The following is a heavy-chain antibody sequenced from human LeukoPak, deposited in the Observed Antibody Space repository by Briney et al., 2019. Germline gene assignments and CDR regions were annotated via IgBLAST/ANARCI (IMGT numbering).Heavy chain of an antibody. CDR2: IYHSGST. Sequence: SETLSLTCTVSGGSISSSSYYWGWIRQPPGKGLEWIGSIYHSGSTYYNPSLKSRVTISVDTSKNQFSLKLSSVTAADTAVYYCAREGKDTAMVADYWGQGTLVTVSS. J-gene: IGHJ4*02. D-gene: IGHD5-18*01. CDR3: AREGKDTAMVADY. CDR1: GGSISSSSYY. V-gene: IGHV4-39*07.